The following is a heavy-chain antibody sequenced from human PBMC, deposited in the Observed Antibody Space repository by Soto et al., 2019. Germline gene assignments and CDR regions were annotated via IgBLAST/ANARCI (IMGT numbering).Heavy chain of an antibody. D-gene: IGHD3-22*01. J-gene: IGHJ4*02. V-gene: IGHV1-18*01. CDR2: ISAYNGNS. Sequence: QVKLVQSGAEVKKPGASIKVSCKASGYSFATSGMTWVRQAPGQGLEWVRWISAYNGNSNYDQNLKDRVTMTTDTSTTTAYLELRNLRSDDSAVYYWARAGQYYDASGYANWGQGTLVTVAS. CDR3: ARAGQYYDASGYAN. CDR1: GYSFATSG.